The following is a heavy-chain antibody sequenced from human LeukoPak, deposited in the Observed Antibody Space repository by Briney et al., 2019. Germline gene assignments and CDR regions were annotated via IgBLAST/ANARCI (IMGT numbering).Heavy chain of an antibody. CDR2: IQYGGRT. D-gene: IGHD2/OR15-2a*01. CDR3: ARDFFGDFDH. J-gene: IGHJ4*02. CDR1: GGSINNYY. V-gene: IGHV4-59*01. Sequence: SETLSLTCTVPGGSINNYYWSWIRQPPGKGLEWLGYIQYGGRTYYSPSLKSRVTISMDLSKIQFSLKMSSVTAADTAVYYCARDFFGDFDHWGQGILVTVSS.